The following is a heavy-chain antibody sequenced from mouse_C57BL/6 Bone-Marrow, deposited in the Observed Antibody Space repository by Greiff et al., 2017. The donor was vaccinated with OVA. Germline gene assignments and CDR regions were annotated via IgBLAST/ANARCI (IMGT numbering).Heavy chain of an antibody. J-gene: IGHJ2*01. Sequence: EVMLVESGGGLVKPGGSLKLSCAASGFTFSSYAMSWVRQTPEKRLEWVATLSDGGSYTYYPDNVKGRFTISRDNAKNNLYLQMSHLKSEDTAMYYCARDRGSNYYFDYWGQGTTLTVSS. V-gene: IGHV5-4*01. CDR3: ARDRGSNYYFDY. CDR1: GFTFSSYA. D-gene: IGHD2-5*01. CDR2: LSDGGSYT.